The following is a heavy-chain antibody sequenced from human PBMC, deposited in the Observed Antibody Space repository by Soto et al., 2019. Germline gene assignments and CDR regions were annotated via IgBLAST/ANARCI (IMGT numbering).Heavy chain of an antibody. CDR2: INAGNGNT. CDR1: GYTFTSYA. CDR3: ARDYRSSWYLGAFDI. D-gene: IGHD6-13*01. Sequence: QVQLVQSGAEVKKPGASVKVSCKASGYTFTSYAMHWVRQAPGQRLEWMGWINAGNGNTKYSQKFQGRVTITRDTSASTAYMELSSLRSEDTAVYYCARDYRSSWYLGAFDIWGQGTMVTVSS. J-gene: IGHJ3*02. V-gene: IGHV1-3*01.